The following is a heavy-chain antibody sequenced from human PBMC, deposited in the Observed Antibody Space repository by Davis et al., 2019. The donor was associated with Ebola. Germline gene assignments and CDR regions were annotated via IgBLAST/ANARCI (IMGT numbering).Heavy chain of an antibody. CDR3: ARGDYNNYFGWFDP. D-gene: IGHD4-11*01. V-gene: IGHV1-2*06. J-gene: IGHJ5*02. CDR2: INPNSGGT. CDR1: GYTFIGHC. Sequence: ASVKVSCKASGYTFIGHCIHWVRLAPGQGLEWMGRINPNSGGTRYAQKFQGRVTMTRDTSISTVTRDTSMSTVYMELGRLRFDDTAMYYCARGDYNNYFGWFDPWGQGTLVTVSS.